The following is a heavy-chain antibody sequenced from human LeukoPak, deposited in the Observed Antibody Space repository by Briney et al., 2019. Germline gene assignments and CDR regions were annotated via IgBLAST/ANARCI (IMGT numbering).Heavy chain of an antibody. CDR2: IYPGDSDT. J-gene: IGHJ3*02. CDR3: ARRIAVAGTARAFDI. V-gene: IGHV5-51*01. D-gene: IGHD6-19*01. Sequence: GESLKISCKGSGYRFTSYWIGWVRQMPGKGLEWMGIIYPGDSDTRYSPSFQGQVTISADKSISTAYLQWSSLKASDTAMYYCARRIAVAGTARAFDIWGQGTMVTVSS. CDR1: GYRFTSYW.